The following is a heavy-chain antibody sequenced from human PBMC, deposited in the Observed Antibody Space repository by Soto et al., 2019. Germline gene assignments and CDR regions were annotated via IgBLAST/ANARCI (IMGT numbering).Heavy chain of an antibody. CDR2: IIPIFGTA. J-gene: IGHJ3*02. Sequence: SVEVSCKASGGTFSSYAISWVRQAPGQGLEWMGGIIPIFGTANYAQKFQGRVTITADESTSTAYMELSSLRSEDTAVYYCARDESAYYYDSSGYYHAFDIWGQGTMVTVSS. V-gene: IGHV1-69*13. D-gene: IGHD3-22*01. CDR3: ARDESAYYYDSSGYYHAFDI. CDR1: GGTFSSYA.